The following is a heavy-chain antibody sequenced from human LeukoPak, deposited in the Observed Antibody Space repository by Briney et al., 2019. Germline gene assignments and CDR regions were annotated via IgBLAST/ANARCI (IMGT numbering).Heavy chain of an antibody. D-gene: IGHD2-21*02. CDR1: GFTVSSNY. V-gene: IGHV3-53*01. Sequence: GGSLRLSCAASGFTVSSNYMSWVRQAPGKGLEWVSVIYSGGSTYYADSVKGRFTISRDNSKNTLYLQMNSLRAEDTAVYYCASTFLAYCGGDCYLDAFDIWGQGTMVTVSS. J-gene: IGHJ3*02. CDR2: IYSGGST. CDR3: ASTFLAYCGGDCYLDAFDI.